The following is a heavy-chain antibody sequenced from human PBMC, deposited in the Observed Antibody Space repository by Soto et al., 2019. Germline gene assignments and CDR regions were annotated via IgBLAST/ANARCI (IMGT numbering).Heavy chain of an antibody. Sequence: SETLSLTCTVSGGSISSGDYDWSWIRQPPGKGLEWIGYIYYSGSTYYNPSLKSRVTISVDTSKNQFSLKLSSVTAADTAVYYCARADFGADRWFDPWGQGTLVTVSS. J-gene: IGHJ5*02. V-gene: IGHV4-30-4*01. D-gene: IGHD3-3*01. CDR2: IYYSGST. CDR3: ARADFGADRWFDP. CDR1: GGSISSGDYD.